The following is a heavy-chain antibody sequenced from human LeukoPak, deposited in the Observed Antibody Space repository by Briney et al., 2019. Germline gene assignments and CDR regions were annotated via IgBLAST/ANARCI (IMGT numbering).Heavy chain of an antibody. Sequence: SETLSLTCGVYGGSFSGYYWNWIRQPPGKGLEWIGEVNHSGSTNYNPSLKSRVTISLDTSKNQFSLNLTSVTAADTAVYYCARGGYTSSWLNYWGQGTLVTVSS. J-gene: IGHJ4*02. D-gene: IGHD6-13*01. V-gene: IGHV4-34*01. CDR2: VNHSGST. CDR1: GGSFSGYY. CDR3: ARGGYTSSWLNY.